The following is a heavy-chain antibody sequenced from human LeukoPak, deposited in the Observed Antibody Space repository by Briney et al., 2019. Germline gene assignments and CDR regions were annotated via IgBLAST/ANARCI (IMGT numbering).Heavy chain of an antibody. CDR1: GYTFTSYG. CDR3: AREMESITIFGVAASYFDY. V-gene: IGHV1-18*01. J-gene: IGHJ4*02. Sequence: ASVKVSCKASGYTFTSYGISWVRQAPGQGLEWMGWISAYNGNTNYAQKLQGRVTMTTDTSTSTAYMELRSLRSDDTAVYYCAREMESITIFGVAASYFDYWGQGTLVTVSS. CDR2: ISAYNGNT. D-gene: IGHD3-3*01.